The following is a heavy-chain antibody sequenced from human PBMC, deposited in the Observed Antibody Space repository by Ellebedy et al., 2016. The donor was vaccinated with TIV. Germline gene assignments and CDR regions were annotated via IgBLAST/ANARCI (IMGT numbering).Heavy chain of an antibody. Sequence: SETLSLTCAVYGGSFSTYYWSWIRQPPGKGLEWIGEINHSGSTNYNPSLKSRVTISVDTSKNQFSLNLSSVTAADTAVHYCARGSHYMKVVVITSDAFDIWGQGTMVTVSS. CDR3: ARGSHYMKVVVITSDAFDI. CDR1: GGSFSTYY. J-gene: IGHJ3*02. V-gene: IGHV4-34*01. D-gene: IGHD3-22*01. CDR2: INHSGST.